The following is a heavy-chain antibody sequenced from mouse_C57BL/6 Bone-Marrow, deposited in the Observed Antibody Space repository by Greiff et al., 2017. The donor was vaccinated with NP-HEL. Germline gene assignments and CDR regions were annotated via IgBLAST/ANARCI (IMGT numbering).Heavy chain of an antibody. D-gene: IGHD1-1*01. J-gene: IGHJ4*01. V-gene: IGHV14-1*01. CDR3: TTYDYGRDYAMDY. CDR2: IDPEDGDT. Sequence: EVHLVESGAELVRPGASVKLSCTASGFNIKDYYMHWVKQRPEQGLEWIGRIDPEDGDTEYAPKFQGKATMTADTSSNTAYLQLSSLTSEDTAVYSCTTYDYGRDYAMDYWGQGTSVTVSS. CDR1: GFNIKDYY.